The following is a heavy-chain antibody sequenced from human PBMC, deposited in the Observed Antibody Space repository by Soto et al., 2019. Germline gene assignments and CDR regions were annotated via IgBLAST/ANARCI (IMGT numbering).Heavy chain of an antibody. CDR2: IYYSGST. CDR1: GGSISSYY. Sequence: SETLSLTCTVSGGSISSYYLSWIRQPPGKGLEWIGYIYYSGSTNYNPSLKSRVTISVDTSKNQFSLKLSSVTAADTAVYYCASLTPTVTTQVFDYWGQGTLVTVSS. V-gene: IGHV4-59*01. D-gene: IGHD4-17*01. CDR3: ASLTPTVTTQVFDY. J-gene: IGHJ4*02.